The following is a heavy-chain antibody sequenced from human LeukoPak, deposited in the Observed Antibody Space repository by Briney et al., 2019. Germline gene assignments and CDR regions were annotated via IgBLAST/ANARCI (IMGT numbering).Heavy chain of an antibody. CDR2: INSDGSST. J-gene: IGHJ5*02. CDR3: AKDRMVYEA. D-gene: IGHD2-8*01. Sequence: GGSLRLSCAASGITFSSYWMHWVRQAPGKGLVWVSRINSDGSSTSYADSVKGRFTISRDNSKNTLYLQMNSLRGEDTALYYCAKDRMVYEAWGQGTLVTVSS. CDR1: GITFSSYW. V-gene: IGHV3-74*01.